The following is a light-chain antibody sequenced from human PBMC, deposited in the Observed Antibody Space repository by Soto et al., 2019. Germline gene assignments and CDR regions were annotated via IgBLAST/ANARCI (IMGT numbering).Light chain of an antibody. V-gene: IGKV3D-20*02. J-gene: IGKJ5*01. CDR2: DAS. Sequence: LTLTKGERATLYCRASQSVSSSDLAWYQQKPGQAPRLLIYDASSRPTDIPARFSGSGSGTDFTLTISSLEPEDGARYYCQERRNLLITFCHVTR. CDR1: QSVSSSD. CDR3: QERRNLLIT.